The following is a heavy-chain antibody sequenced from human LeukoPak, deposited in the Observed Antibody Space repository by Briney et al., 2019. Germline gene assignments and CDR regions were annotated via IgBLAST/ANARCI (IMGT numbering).Heavy chain of an antibody. CDR3: AREYSGSYYYYGMDV. Sequence: GGSLRLSCAASGFTFSSYWMSWVRQAPGKGLEWVANIKQDGSEKYYVDSVKGRFTISRDSAKNSLYLQMNSLRAEDTAVYYCAREYSGSYYYYGMDVWGQGTTVTVSS. J-gene: IGHJ6*02. V-gene: IGHV3-7*01. CDR1: GFTFSSYW. CDR2: IKQDGSEK. D-gene: IGHD6-13*01.